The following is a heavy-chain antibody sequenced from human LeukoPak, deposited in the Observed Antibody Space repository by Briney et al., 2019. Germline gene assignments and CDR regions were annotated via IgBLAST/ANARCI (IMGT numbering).Heavy chain of an antibody. J-gene: IGHJ4*02. Sequence: SETLSLTCAVYGGSFSGYYWSWIRQPPGKGLEWIGEINHSGSTNYNPSLKSRVTISVDTSKNQFSLKLSSVTAADTAVYYCARGNYYDSSGYRRKTRAFDYWGQGTLVTVSS. D-gene: IGHD3-22*01. CDR3: ARGNYYDSSGYRRKTRAFDY. CDR1: GGSFSGYY. CDR2: INHSGST. V-gene: IGHV4-34*01.